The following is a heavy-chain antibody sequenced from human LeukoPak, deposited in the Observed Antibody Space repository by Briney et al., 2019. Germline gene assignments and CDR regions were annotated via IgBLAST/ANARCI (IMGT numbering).Heavy chain of an antibody. CDR1: GYSFTSYW. CDR2: TSPCYSET. D-gene: IGHD4-23*01. V-gene: IGHV5-51*01. Sequence: GEPLKISCKGSGYSFTSYWTGWVRQIPGKGLEWMGITSPCYSETRYSTSFRGEVTISGNKSSSTAYLQWSSLKASDTALYYCARRVVNNRNWYFDLWGRGTLVTVSS. J-gene: IGHJ2*01. CDR3: ARRVVNNRNWYFDL.